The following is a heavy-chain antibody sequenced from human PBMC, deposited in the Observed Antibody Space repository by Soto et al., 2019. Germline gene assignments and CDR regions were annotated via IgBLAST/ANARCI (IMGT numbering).Heavy chain of an antibody. D-gene: IGHD5-18*01. CDR3: AGWIQLQQYYYYGMDV. J-gene: IGHJ6*02. CDR1: GGSISSSNW. CDR2: IYHSGST. V-gene: IGHV4-4*02. Sequence: QVQLQESGPGLVKPSGTLSLTCAVSGGSISSSNWWSWVRQPPGKGLEWIGEIYHSGSTNYNPSLXSXAXIXIDKSKSQFSLKLSSVTAADPAVYYCAGWIQLQQYYYYGMDVWGQGTTVTVSS.